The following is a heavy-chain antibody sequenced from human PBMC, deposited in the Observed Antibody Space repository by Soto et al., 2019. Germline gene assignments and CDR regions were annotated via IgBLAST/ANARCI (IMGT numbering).Heavy chain of an antibody. CDR2: IKSKTDGGTT. D-gene: IGHD3-22*01. J-gene: IGHJ3*02. CDR3: TTRIVVVINNAFDI. CDR1: GFTFSNAW. V-gene: IGHV3-15*01. Sequence: GRSLRLSCAASGFTFSNAWMSWVRQAPGKGLEWVGRIKSKTDGGTTDYAAPVKGRFTISRDDSKNTLYLQMNSLKTEDTAVYYCTTRIVVVINNAFDIWGQGTMVTVSS.